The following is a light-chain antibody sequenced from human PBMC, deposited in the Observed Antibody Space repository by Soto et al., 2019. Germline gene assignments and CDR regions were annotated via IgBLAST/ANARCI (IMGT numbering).Light chain of an antibody. CDR1: SSDVGGYNY. J-gene: IGLJ2*01. CDR3: SSYTAITTTRV. CDR2: DVS. Sequence: QSVLTQPASVSGSPGQSITISCTGTSSDVGGYNYVSWYQQHPGKAPQLMIYDVSSRPSGVSHRFSGSKSGTTASLTNSGLQAEDEAYYFCSSYTAITTTRVFGGGTKLTVL. V-gene: IGLV2-14*03.